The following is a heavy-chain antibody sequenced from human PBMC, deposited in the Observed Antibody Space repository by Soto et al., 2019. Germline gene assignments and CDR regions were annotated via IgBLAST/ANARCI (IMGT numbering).Heavy chain of an antibody. CDR3: ARERYQVISDGMDV. J-gene: IGHJ6*02. D-gene: IGHD2-2*01. Sequence: ASVKVSCKASGYTFTGYYIHWVREAPGQGLEWMGWINPQTGGTSYAQKFQGRVTLSRDTSINTAYLELSRLRFDDAAVYFCARERYQVISDGMDVWGQGATVTVSS. CDR2: INPQTGGT. V-gene: IGHV1-2*02. CDR1: GYTFTGYY.